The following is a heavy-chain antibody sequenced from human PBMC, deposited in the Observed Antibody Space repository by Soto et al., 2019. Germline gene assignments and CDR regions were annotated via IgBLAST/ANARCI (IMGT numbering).Heavy chain of an antibody. CDR2: MNPNSGNT. J-gene: IGHJ4*02. V-gene: IGHV1-8*01. D-gene: IGHD3-22*01. CDR3: ARGHNYYDSSGYYGD. Sequence: QVQLVQSGAEVQKPGASVKVSCKASGYTFTSYDINWVRQATGQGLEWMGWMNPNSGNTGYTQKFQGGVTMTRSNSVSTAYMERTGLRSDDTAVYYCARGHNYYDSSGYYGDWGQGTLVTVSS. CDR1: GYTFTSYD.